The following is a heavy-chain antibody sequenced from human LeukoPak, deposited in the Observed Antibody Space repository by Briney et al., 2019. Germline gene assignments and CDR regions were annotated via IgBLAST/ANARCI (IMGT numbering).Heavy chain of an antibody. D-gene: IGHD3-10*01. CDR2: INPNSGGT. CDR3: ASGDESGITMVRGVDFDWFDP. CDR1: GYTFTGYY. V-gene: IGHV1-2*02. J-gene: IGHJ5*02. Sequence: ASVKVSCKASGYTFTGYYMHWVRQAPGQGLEWMGWINPNSGGTNYAQKFQGRVTMTRDTSISTAYMELSSLRAEDTAVYYCASGDESGITMVRGVDFDWFDPWGQGTLVTVSS.